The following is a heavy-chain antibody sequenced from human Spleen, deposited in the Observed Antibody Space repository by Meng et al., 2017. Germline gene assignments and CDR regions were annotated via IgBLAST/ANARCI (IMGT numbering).Heavy chain of an antibody. CDR2: ISGSDGRT. CDR3: AKDESSGNYVFDY. CDR1: GFAFSSFA. D-gene: IGHD1-26*01. J-gene: IGHJ4*02. Sequence: VHLVESGGGVVQPGRSLRLSCAASGFAFSSFAMSWVRQAPGKRLEWVSTISGSDGRTYYADSVKGRFTISSDNSKNTLYLQMHSLRAEDTAVYYCAKDESSGNYVFDYWGQGTLVTVSS. V-gene: IGHV3-23*04.